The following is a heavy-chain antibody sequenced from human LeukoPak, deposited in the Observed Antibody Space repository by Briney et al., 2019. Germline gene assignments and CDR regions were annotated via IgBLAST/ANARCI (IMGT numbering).Heavy chain of an antibody. D-gene: IGHD3-10*01. CDR3: ASIYGSVNDFDD. V-gene: IGHV1-2*02. Sequence: ASVKVSCMASGYTFTGYYIHSVRPAPGQGGEWVGWINPNRGDTNYAQKFQGRVTMTRDTSISTAYMELSGLRSDDMAVYYCASIYGSVNDFDDWSQGTPVTVSS. CDR1: GYTFTGYY. CDR2: INPNRGDT. J-gene: IGHJ4*02.